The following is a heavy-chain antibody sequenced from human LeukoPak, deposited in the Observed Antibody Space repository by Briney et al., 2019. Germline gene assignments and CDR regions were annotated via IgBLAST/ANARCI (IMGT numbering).Heavy chain of an antibody. CDR2: INPNSGGT. CDR1: GYTFNDYY. V-gene: IGHV1-2*02. J-gene: IGHJ4*02. D-gene: IGHD6-19*01. CDR3: ARDNSSGWYYPPFDY. Sequence: GASVKVSCKASGYTFNDYYMHWVRQAPGQGLAWMGWINPNSGGTNYAQKFQGRVTMTRDTSISTAYMELSRLRSDDTAVYYCARDNSSGWYYPPFDYWGQGTLVTVSS.